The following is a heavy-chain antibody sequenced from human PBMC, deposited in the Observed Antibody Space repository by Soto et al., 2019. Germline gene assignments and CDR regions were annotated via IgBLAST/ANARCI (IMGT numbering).Heavy chain of an antibody. CDR3: ATTGYCSGGSCYSGGKFDY. CDR1: GYSFTSYW. J-gene: IGHJ4*02. D-gene: IGHD2-15*01. CDR2: IDPSDSYT. V-gene: IGHV5-10-1*01. Sequence: GESLKISCKGSGYSFTSYWISWVRQMPGKGLEWMGRIDPSDSYTNYSPSFQGHVTISADKSISTAYLQWSSLKASDTAMYYCATTGYCSGGSCYSGGKFDYWGQGTLVTVSS.